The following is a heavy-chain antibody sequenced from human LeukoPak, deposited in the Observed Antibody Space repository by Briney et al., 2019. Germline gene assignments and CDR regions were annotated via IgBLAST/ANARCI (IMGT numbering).Heavy chain of an antibody. CDR1: GGSFSGYY. J-gene: IGHJ4*02. V-gene: IGHV3-23*01. CDR2: ISGSGGGT. D-gene: IGHD3-10*01. CDR3: AKSSAPPIDY. Sequence: ETLSLTCAVYGGSFSGYYWSWVRQAPGKGLEWVSAISGSGGGTYYADSVKGRFTISRDDSKNTLYLQMNSLRADDTAVYYCAKSSAPPIDYWGQGTLVTVSS.